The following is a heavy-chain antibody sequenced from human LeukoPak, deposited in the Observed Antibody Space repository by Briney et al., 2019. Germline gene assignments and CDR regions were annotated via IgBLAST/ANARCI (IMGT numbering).Heavy chain of an antibody. CDR3: DAAYF. CDR2: ISDSGGRT. Sequence: GGSLRLSCAASGFSFASFAMGWVRQPPGKGLEWVSTISDSGGRTHYADPVQGRFTISRDNSKNTLYLQINNLRAEDTAIYYCDAAYFWGQGTLVTVSS. V-gene: IGHV3-23*01. D-gene: IGHD6-13*01. J-gene: IGHJ4*02. CDR1: GFSFASFA.